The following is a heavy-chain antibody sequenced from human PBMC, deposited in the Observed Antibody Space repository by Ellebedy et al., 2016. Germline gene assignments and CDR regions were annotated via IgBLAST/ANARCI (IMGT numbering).Heavy chain of an antibody. Sequence: GGSLRLSCAASGLSFSNYWMSWVRQAPGKGLEWVANIKSDGSEKYYVDSVKGRFTISRDNAKNSLFLQMNSLRAEDTAVYYCARECVDSALVNWYDPWGQGTLVTVSS. CDR2: IKSDGSEK. CDR1: GLSFSNYW. CDR3: ARECVDSALVNWYDP. V-gene: IGHV3-7*01. D-gene: IGHD5-18*01. J-gene: IGHJ5*02.